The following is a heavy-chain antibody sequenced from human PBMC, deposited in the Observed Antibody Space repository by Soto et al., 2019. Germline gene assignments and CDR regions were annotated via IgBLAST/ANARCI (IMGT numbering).Heavy chain of an antibody. V-gene: IGHV1-18*01. CDR3: VRASFWGGVGETNSLDP. CDR1: GYTFTSYG. J-gene: IGHJ5*02. D-gene: IGHD3-10*01. CDR2: ISAYNGNT. Sequence: ASVNVSCKASGYTFTSYGISWVRQAPGQGLEWMGWISAYNGNTNYAQKFQGRVTMTTDTSTSTAYMELRSLRSDDTAVYYCVRASFWGGVGETNSLDPCGQGTLLTLSS.